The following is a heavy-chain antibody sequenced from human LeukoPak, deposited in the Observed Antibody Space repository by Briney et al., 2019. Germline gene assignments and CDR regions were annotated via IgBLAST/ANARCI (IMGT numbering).Heavy chain of an antibody. Sequence: PGGSLRLSCAASGFTFSSYAMHWVRQAPGKGLEWVAVISYDGSNKYYADSVKGRFTISRDNSKNTLYLQMNSLRAEDTAVYYCARGNRDYYYYGMDVWGQGTTVTVSS. J-gene: IGHJ6*02. CDR3: ARGNRDYYYYGMDV. V-gene: IGHV3-30-3*01. CDR1: GFTFSSYA. CDR2: ISYDGSNK. D-gene: IGHD2/OR15-2a*01.